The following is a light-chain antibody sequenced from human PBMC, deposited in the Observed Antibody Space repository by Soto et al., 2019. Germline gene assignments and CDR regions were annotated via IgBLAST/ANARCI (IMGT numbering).Light chain of an antibody. J-gene: IGLJ1*01. V-gene: IGLV2-14*01. CDR3: NSYTNTAARV. CDR2: EVS. Sequence: QSALTQPASVSGSPGQSITVSCTGTSSDVGAHNFVSWHQQHPGKAPKLMIYEVSNRPSGVSDRFSGSKSGNTASLTISGLQAEDEADYYCNSYTNTAARVFGTGTKVTVL. CDR1: SSDVGAHNF.